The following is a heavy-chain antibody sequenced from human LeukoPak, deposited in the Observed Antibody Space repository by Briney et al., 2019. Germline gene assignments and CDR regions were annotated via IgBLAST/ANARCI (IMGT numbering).Heavy chain of an antibody. D-gene: IGHD3-22*01. CDR2: ISGSGGST. J-gene: IGHJ1*01. Sequence: GGSLRLSCAASGFTFRDYAMNWVRQAPGKGLEWVSGISGSGGSTYYADSVKGRFTISRDNSKNTLYLQMNSLRAEDTAVYYCASPPYYYDSSGPSPKYFQHWGQGTLVTVSS. CDR3: ASPPYYYDSSGPSPKYFQH. CDR1: GFTFRDYA. V-gene: IGHV3-23*01.